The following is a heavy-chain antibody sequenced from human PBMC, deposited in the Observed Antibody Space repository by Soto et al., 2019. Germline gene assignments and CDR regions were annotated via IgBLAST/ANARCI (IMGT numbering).Heavy chain of an antibody. J-gene: IGHJ4*02. Sequence: GGSLRLSCVVSGFTFSSYSMDWVRQAPGKGLEWVSYITSGSSTIHYADSVKGRFTISRDNAKNSVFLQMNSLRVEDTAVYYCVRDAGSLGYWGQGTLVTVSS. CDR1: GFTFSSYS. CDR3: VRDAGSLGY. D-gene: IGHD3-10*01. V-gene: IGHV3-48*01. CDR2: ITSGSSTI.